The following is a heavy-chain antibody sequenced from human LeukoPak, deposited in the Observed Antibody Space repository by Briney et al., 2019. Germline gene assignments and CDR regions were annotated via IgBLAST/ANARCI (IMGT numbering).Heavy chain of an antibody. Sequence: PGGSLRLSCTASGFTFSDFGMIWVRQAPGKGLEWISFFGTSTDAVYYADSVRGRFTISRDNTKSSLFLQMSSLTAEDTAVYYCARDVKYGAGTFYYWGQGTLVTVSS. CDR2: FGTSTDAV. CDR1: GFTFSDFG. J-gene: IGHJ4*02. D-gene: IGHD3-10*01. V-gene: IGHV3-48*04. CDR3: ARDVKYGAGTFYY.